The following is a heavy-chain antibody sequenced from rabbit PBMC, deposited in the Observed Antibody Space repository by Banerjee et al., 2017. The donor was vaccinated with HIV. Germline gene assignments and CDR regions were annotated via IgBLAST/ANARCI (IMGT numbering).Heavy chain of an antibody. V-gene: IGHV1S40*01. D-gene: IGHD6-1*01. CDR3: ARDDAAGVGVGYAFNL. J-gene: IGHJ4*01. Sequence: QSLEESGGDLVKPGASLTLTCTASGFSFSSYYYMCWVRQAPGKGLEWIACIYTGSSGSAYYASWAKGRFTISKTSSTTVTLQMTSLTAADTATHFCARDDAAGVGVGYAFNLWGPGTLVTVS. CDR2: IYTGSSGSA. CDR1: GFSFSSYYY.